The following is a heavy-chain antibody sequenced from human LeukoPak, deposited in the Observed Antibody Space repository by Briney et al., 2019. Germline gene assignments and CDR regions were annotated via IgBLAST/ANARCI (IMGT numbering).Heavy chain of an antibody. CDR3: ARDPVDGYSHYDY. Sequence: ASVKVSCKASGYTLTDYHMIWVRQAPGQGLEWMAWMKPNSGGINYAQEFQGRVTVTRDTSISIAYMELSSLRSDDTAIYYCARDPVDGYSHYDYWGQGTLVTVSS. D-gene: IGHD5-24*01. J-gene: IGHJ4*02. CDR1: GYTLTDYH. CDR2: MKPNSGGI. V-gene: IGHV1-2*02.